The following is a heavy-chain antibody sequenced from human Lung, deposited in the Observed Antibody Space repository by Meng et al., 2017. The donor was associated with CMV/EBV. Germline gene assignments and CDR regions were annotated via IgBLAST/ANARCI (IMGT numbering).Heavy chain of an antibody. J-gene: IGHJ3*02. CDR1: GYTFTSYY. CDR2: INPSGGST. Sequence: ASVKVSCKASGYTFTSYYMHWVRQAPGQGLEWMGIINPSGGSTSYAQKFQGRVTMTRDTSTSTVYMELSSLRSEDTAVYYCAIAMVVTGFSDHDACDSWGQGTXVTVSS. CDR3: AIAMVVTGFSDHDACDS. V-gene: IGHV1-46*01. D-gene: IGHD4-23*01.